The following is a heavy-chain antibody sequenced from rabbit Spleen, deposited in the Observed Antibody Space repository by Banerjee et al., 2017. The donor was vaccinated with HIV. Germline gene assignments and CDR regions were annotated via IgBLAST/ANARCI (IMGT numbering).Heavy chain of an antibody. CDR2: IYAGDGNT. J-gene: IGHJ4*01. V-gene: IGHV1S45*01. D-gene: IGHD8-1*01. Sequence: QEQLVEYGGDLVQPEGSLTLTCKASGFSFSSKAVMCWVRQAPGKGLEWIACIYAGDGNTYYASWAKGRFTISKTSSTTVTLQLNSLTAADTATYFCARGSNYYAFNLWGPGTLVTVS. CDR1: GFSFSSKAV. CDR3: ARGSNYYAFNL.